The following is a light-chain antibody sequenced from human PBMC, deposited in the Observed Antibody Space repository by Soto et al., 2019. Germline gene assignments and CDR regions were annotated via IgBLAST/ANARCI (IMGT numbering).Light chain of an antibody. J-gene: IGKJ4*01. Sequence: EIVLTQSPGSLSLSPGERATLSCTASQSVSSGYLAWYQQKPGQAPRLLIYGASSRAIGIPDRFSGSGSGTDFTLTISRLEPEDFAVYYCQRYGNSLTFGGGTKVEIK. CDR1: QSVSSGY. CDR2: GAS. CDR3: QRYGNSLT. V-gene: IGKV3-20*01.